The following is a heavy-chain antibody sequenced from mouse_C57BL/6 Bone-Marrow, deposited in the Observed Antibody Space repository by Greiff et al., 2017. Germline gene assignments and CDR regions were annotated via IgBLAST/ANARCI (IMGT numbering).Heavy chain of an antibody. Sequence: EVKLVESGPVLVKPGASVKMSCKASGYTFTDYYMNWVKPSHGKSLEWIGVINPYNGGTSYNQKFKGKATLTVDKSSSTAYMELNSLTSEDSAVYYCASSYWGQGTLVTVSA. CDR1: GYTFTDYY. CDR3: ASSY. J-gene: IGHJ3*01. V-gene: IGHV1-19*01. CDR2: INPYNGGT.